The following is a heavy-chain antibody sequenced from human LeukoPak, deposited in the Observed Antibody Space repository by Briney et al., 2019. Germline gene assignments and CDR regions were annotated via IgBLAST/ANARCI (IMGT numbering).Heavy chain of an antibody. CDR3: ARARKLGDFQEGFDY. Sequence: GASVKVSCKASGGTFSSYAISWVRQAPGQGLEWMGRIIPILGIANYAQKFQGRVTITADKSTSTAYMELSSLRSEDTAVYYCARARKLGDFQEGFDYWGQGTLVTVSS. CDR2: IIPILGIA. CDR1: GGTFSSYA. D-gene: IGHD7-27*01. V-gene: IGHV1-69*04. J-gene: IGHJ4*02.